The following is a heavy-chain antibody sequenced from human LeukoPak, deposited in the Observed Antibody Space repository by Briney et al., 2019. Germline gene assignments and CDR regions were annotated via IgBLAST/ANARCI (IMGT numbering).Heavy chain of an antibody. CDR1: DFYFSSHA. D-gene: IGHD4-17*01. CDR3: ANEIRPNDY. CDR2: ISISGNKT. Sequence: GGSLRLSCEASDFYFSSHAMTWGRQRPGQGLEWLSEISISGNKTYYGDSVKGRFFISRDNSKNTLYLHMNSLRVGDTGIYYCANEIRPNDYWGQGTLVTVAS. J-gene: IGHJ4*02. V-gene: IGHV3-23*01.